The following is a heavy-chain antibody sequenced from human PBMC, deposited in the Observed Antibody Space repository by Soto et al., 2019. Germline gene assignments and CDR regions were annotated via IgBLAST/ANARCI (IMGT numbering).Heavy chain of an antibody. V-gene: IGHV3-23*01. Sequence: PGWSLRVYCAYSVFACITYAMAWVRQAPGKGLEWVSGIWGSGDRTFYADSVKGRFTISRDNSRNTLYLQMYSLTAEDTALYYCAKTGPYCGGDCSRYFYGMDVWGQGTTVTVSS. D-gene: IGHD2-21*02. CDR3: AKTGPYCGGDCSRYFYGMDV. J-gene: IGHJ6*02. CDR1: VFACITYA. CDR2: IWGSGDRT.